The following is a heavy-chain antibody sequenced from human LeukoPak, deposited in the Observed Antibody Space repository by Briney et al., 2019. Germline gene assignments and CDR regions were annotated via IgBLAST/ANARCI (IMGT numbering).Heavy chain of an antibody. CDR2: VYYNGNT. CDR1: GGSISGYY. Sequence: PSETLSLTCSVSGGSISGYYWTWIRQPPGKGLDWIGFVYYNGNTRYNPSLKSRVTIPVDTSENQFSLNLTSVTAADTAVYYCARLGGTYYYYYMDVWGKGTTVTVSS. V-gene: IGHV4-59*01. CDR3: ARLGGTYYYYYMDV. J-gene: IGHJ6*03.